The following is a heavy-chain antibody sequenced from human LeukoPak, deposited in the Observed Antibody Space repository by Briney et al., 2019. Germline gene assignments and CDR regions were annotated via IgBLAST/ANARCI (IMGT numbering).Heavy chain of an antibody. V-gene: IGHV5-51*01. Sequence: GESLKISCKGSGYSFTSYWIGWVRQMPGKGLEWTGIIYPGDSDTRYSPSFQGQVTISADKSISTAYLQWSSLKASDTAMYYCARMAQPTVVTRWFDPWGQGTLVTVSS. J-gene: IGHJ5*02. CDR2: IYPGDSDT. CDR1: GYSFTSYW. D-gene: IGHD4-23*01. CDR3: ARMAQPTVVTRWFDP.